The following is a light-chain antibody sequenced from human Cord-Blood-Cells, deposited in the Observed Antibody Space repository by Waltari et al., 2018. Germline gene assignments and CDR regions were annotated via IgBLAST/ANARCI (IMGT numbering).Light chain of an antibody. CDR2: EVS. J-gene: IGLJ1*01. CDR1: SSDVGGYNY. CDR3: SSYAGSNNFV. Sequence: QSALTQPPSASGSPGQSVTISCTGTSSDVGGYNYVSWYQQHPGKAPKLMIYEVSKRPSGVPDRFSGSKSGNTASLTVSGLQAEDVSDYYCSSYAGSNNFVFGTGTKVTGL. V-gene: IGLV2-8*01.